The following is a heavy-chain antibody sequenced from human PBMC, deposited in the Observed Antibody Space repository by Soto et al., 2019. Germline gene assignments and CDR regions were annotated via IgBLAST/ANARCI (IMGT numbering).Heavy chain of an antibody. CDR1: GFSLNDYG. Sequence: PGGSLRLSCAASGFSLNDYGMHWVRQPPGKGLEWVADISYDGRNKYYTDSVRGRFTISRDISKGTLYPQMNSLRPEDTAVYYCAKSNRGAYDTPDFWGQGTLVTVSS. V-gene: IGHV3-30*18. CDR3: AKSNRGAYDTPDF. J-gene: IGHJ4*02. CDR2: ISYDGRNK. D-gene: IGHD3-22*01.